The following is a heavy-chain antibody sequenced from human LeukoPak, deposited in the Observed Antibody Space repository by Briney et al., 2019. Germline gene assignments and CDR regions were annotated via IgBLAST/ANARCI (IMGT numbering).Heavy chain of an antibody. CDR1: GYSFISYW. J-gene: IGHJ6*03. CDR2: IYPGDSDT. Sequence: GESLKISCKGSGYSFISYWIGWVRQMPGKGLEWMGIIYPGDSDTRYSPSFQGQVTISADKSISTAYLQWSSLKASDTAMYYCARGYYDFWSGYSAYYYYMDVWGKGTTVTVSS. V-gene: IGHV5-51*01. CDR3: ARGYYDFWSGYSAYYYYMDV. D-gene: IGHD3-3*01.